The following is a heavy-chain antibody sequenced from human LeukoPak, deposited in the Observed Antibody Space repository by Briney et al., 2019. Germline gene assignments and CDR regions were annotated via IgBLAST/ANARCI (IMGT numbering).Heavy chain of an antibody. CDR2: IDESGTT. CDR3: ARSLIAPSLGAGACFGP. Sequence: SETLSLTCTVSGGYISRGGYFWGWIRQHPGKGLEWIGYIDESGTTHYNAALKSRLTISVDVSKNQFSLKLTSALAADTAVYYCARSLIAPSLGAGACFGPWGRGTLVTVSS. D-gene: IGHD3-16*02. J-gene: IGHJ5*02. CDR1: GGYISRGGYF. V-gene: IGHV4-31*03.